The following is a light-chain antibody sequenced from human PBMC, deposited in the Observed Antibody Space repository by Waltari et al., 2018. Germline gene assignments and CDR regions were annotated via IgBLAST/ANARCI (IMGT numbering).Light chain of an antibody. CDR1: FSDVGAYDY. J-gene: IGLJ3*02. CDR2: TVS. Sequence: QSALTQPASVSGSPGQSITFSCTGAFSDVGAYDYVSWYQQLPGRAPNLLIYTVSHRPPGVSDLLSGSKSGNPASLTISGLQPEDEADYYCSSYTTRGTWVFGGGTKLTVL. V-gene: IGLV2-14*03. CDR3: SSYTTRGTWV.